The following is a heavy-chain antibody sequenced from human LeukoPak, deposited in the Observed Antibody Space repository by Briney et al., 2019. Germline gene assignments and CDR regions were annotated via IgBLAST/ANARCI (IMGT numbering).Heavy chain of an antibody. D-gene: IGHD3-16*02. J-gene: IGHJ4*02. Sequence: SETLSLTCTVSGGSISSYDWSWIRQPAGKGLEWIGRIYTSGSTNYNPSLKSRVTMSVDTSKNQFSLKLSSVTAADTAVYYCAGGTLRLGELSLGYWGQGTLVTVSS. V-gene: IGHV4-4*07. CDR3: AGGTLRLGELSLGY. CDR2: IYTSGST. CDR1: GGSISSYD.